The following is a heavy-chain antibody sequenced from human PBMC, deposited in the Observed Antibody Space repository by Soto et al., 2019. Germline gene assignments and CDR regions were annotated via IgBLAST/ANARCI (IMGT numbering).Heavy chain of an antibody. D-gene: IGHD4-17*01. CDR3: VRDQSDYGGGNWFDP. V-gene: IGHV4-4*07. J-gene: IGHJ5*02. Sequence: SSETLSLTCTVSGDSISSFYWSWIRQPAGKGLEWIGRVYTSGNTDYNPSLKSRLTMSVDTSKNQLSLKLRSVTAADTAAYYCVRDQSDYGGGNWFDPWGPGTLVTVSS. CDR2: VYTSGNT. CDR1: GDSISSFY.